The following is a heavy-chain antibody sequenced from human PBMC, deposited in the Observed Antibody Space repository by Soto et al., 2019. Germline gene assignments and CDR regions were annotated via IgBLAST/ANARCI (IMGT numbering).Heavy chain of an antibody. Sequence: ASVKVSCKASGYTFTSYGISWVRQAPGQGLEWMGWISAYNGNTNYAQKLQGRVTMTTDTSTSTAYMALRSLRSDDTAVYYCARSPRYYYDSSCAITAYDYWGQGTLVTVSS. J-gene: IGHJ4*02. D-gene: IGHD3-22*01. CDR1: GYTFTSYG. CDR3: ARSPRYYYDSSCAITAYDY. CDR2: ISAYNGNT. V-gene: IGHV1-18*04.